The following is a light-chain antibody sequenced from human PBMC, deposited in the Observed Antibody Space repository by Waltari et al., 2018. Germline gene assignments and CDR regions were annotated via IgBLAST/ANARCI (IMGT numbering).Light chain of an antibody. CDR3: QQYYTTRT. CDR1: QDISNY. CDR2: DES. V-gene: IGKV1-33*01. J-gene: IGKJ1*01. Sequence: DIQMTQSPSSLSASVGDRVTITCQASQDISNYLNWYQQKPGKAPKLLIYDESNLETGVPARFSGSGSGTDFTFTISSLQAEDVAVYYCQQYYTTRTFGQGTKVEIK.